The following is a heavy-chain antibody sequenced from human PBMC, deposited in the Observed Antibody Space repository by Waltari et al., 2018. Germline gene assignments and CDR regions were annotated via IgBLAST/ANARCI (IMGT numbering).Heavy chain of an antibody. CDR3: ARRQWIQLWLTFDY. V-gene: IGHV4-39*01. D-gene: IGHD5-18*01. J-gene: IGHJ4*02. CDR1: GGSISSSSYY. CDR2: IYYSGST. Sequence: QLQLQESGPGLVKPSETLSLTCTVSGGSISSSSYYWGWIRQPPGKGLEWIGRIYYSGSTYYNPSLKSRDTISVDTSKNQFSRKLCSLTAADSAVYYCARRQWIQLWLTFDYWGQGTLVTVSS.